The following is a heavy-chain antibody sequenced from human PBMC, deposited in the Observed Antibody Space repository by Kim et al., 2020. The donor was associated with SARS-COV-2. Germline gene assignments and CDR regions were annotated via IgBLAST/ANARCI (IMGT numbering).Heavy chain of an antibody. CDR1: GGSFSGYY. CDR2: INHSGST. CDR3: ARMYCGGDCYSGGGDY. Sequence: SETLSLTCAVYGGSFSGYYWSWIRQPPGKGLEWIGEINHSGSTNYNPSLKSRVTISVDTSKNQFSLKLISVTAADTAVYYCARMYCGGDCYSGGGDYWG. J-gene: IGHJ4*01. V-gene: IGHV4-34*01. D-gene: IGHD2-21*02.